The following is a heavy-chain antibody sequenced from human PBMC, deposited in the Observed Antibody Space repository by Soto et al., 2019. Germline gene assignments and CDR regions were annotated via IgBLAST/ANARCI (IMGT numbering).Heavy chain of an antibody. D-gene: IGHD6-6*01. V-gene: IGHV3-30*18. CDR1: GFTFSSYG. J-gene: IGHJ6*02. Sequence: GGSLRLSCAASGFTFSSYGMHWVRQAPGKGLEWVAVISYDGSNKYYADSVKGRFTISRDNSKNTLYLQMNSLRAEDTAVYYCAKERERIVRSSSQYYYYYYGMDVWGQGTTVTVSS. CDR2: ISYDGSNK. CDR3: AKERERIVRSSSQYYYYYYGMDV.